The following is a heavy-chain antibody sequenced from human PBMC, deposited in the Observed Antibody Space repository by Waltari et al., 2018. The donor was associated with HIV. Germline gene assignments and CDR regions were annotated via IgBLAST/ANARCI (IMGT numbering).Heavy chain of an antibody. J-gene: IGHJ4*02. CDR1: GFIFSDYY. CDR3: ARSRHGGYNYPTYFDY. CDR2: INTGGSTT. Sequence: GRPGGSLRLSCAASGFIFSDYYMSWIRQAPGKGLEWISSINTGGSTTYYEDSVKGRFTISRDNAKNSLLLQMDNLRGDDAAVYYCARSRHGGYNYPTYFDYWGQGSLVTVSS. D-gene: IGHD5-12*01. V-gene: IGHV3-11*01.